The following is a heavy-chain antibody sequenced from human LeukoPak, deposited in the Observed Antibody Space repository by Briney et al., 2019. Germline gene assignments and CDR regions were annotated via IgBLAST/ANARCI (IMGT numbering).Heavy chain of an antibody. CDR3: AKDGTGCGGDCYSDY. D-gene: IGHD2-21*02. V-gene: IGHV3-23*01. J-gene: IGHJ4*02. Sequence: PGGSLRVSCAASGFTFSAYGMSWFRQAPGKGLEWVSAITYSSGNTYYADSVKGRFTISRDNSKNTLYLQMNSLRAEDTALYYCAKDGTGCGGDCYSDYWGQGTLVTVSS. CDR1: GFTFSAYG. CDR2: ITYSSGNT.